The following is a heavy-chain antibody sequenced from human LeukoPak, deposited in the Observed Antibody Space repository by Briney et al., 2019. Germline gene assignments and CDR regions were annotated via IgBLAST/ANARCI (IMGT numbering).Heavy chain of an antibody. D-gene: IGHD1-26*01. J-gene: IGHJ4*02. CDR1: GGSISSSSYY. CDR3: ARGSEYSGSLAY. CDR2: IYYSGST. V-gene: IGHV4-39*07. Sequence: PSETLSLTCTVSGGSISSSSYYWGWIRQPPGKGLEWIGSIYYSGSTYYNPSLKSRVTISVDTSKNQFSLKLTSVTAADTAVYYCARGSEYSGSLAYWGQGTLVTVSS.